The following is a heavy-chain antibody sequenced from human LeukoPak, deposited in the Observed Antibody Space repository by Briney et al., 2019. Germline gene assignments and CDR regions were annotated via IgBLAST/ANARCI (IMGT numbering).Heavy chain of an antibody. CDR3: ARGILQQQLVAN. CDR2: VNPKIGGT. J-gene: IGHJ4*02. D-gene: IGHD6-13*01. CDR1: GYTFNDYY. Sequence: ASVKVSFKASGYTFNDYYIHWVRQAPGLGLEWMGWVNPKIGGTKYAQRFQGRVTMTRDTSTTTAYMELTRLRSDDTAIYYCARGILQQQLVANWGQGTLVTVSS. V-gene: IGHV1-2*02.